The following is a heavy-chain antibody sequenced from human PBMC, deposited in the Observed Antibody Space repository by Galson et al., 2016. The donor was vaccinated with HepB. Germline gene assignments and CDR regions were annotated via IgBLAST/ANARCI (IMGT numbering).Heavy chain of an antibody. J-gene: IGHJ3*01. CDR1: GFTFSNFA. D-gene: IGHD2-2*01. CDR3: AKRLVPAPLGQGLDV. V-gene: IGHV3-23*05. Sequence: SLRLSCAGSGFTFSNFAMAWVRQAPGRGLQWVSVIGSTGIDTQYTDAVRGRFTISRDNSKNTLFLQMNSLTAEDTALYYCAKRLVPAPLGQGLDVWGQGTMVSVSS. CDR2: IGSTGIDT.